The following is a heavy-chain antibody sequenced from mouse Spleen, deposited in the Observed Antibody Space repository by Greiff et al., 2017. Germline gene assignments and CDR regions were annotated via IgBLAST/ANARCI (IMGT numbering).Heavy chain of an antibody. V-gene: IGHV1-15*01. D-gene: IGHD2-1*01. J-gene: IGHJ2*01. CDR2: IDPETGGT. CDR3: TRKGNGNYCFDY. CDR1: GYTFTDYE. Sequence: VQLQQSGAELVRPGASVTLSCKASGYTFTDYEMHWVKQTPVHGLEWIGAIDPETGGTAYNQKFKGKAILTADKSSSTAYMELRSLTSEDSAVYYCTRKGNGNYCFDYWGQGTTLTVSS.